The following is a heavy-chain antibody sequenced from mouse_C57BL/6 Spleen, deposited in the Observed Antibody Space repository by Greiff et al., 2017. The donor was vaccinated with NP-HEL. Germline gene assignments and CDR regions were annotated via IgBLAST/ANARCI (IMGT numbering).Heavy chain of an antibody. D-gene: IGHD2-12*01. Sequence: VKLQESGPELVKPGASVKISCKASGYSFTSYYIHWVKQRPGQGLEWIGWIYPGSGNTKYNEKFKGKATLTADTSSSTAYMQLSSLTSEDSAVYYCARGGYYYSLDYWGQGTTLTVSS. CDR1: GYSFTSYY. V-gene: IGHV1-66*01. J-gene: IGHJ2*01. CDR3: ARGGYYYSLDY. CDR2: IYPGSGNT.